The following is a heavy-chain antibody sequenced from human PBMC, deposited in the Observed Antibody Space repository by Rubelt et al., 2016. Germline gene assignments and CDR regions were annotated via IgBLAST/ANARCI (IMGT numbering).Heavy chain of an antibody. CDR1: GYSINNGYY. Sequence: QVQLQESGPGLVKPSETLSLTCTVSGYSINNGYYWGWIRQPPGKGLEWIASFFHDGSTKYNPSLKSRVTISKEGSRNQCSLNLSSGTAADTAVYYCARPTGASSASGSFLVWGQGTLVTVSS. CDR2: FFHDGST. J-gene: IGHJ4*02. CDR3: ARPTGASSASGSFLV. D-gene: IGHD3-10*01. V-gene: IGHV4-38-2*02.